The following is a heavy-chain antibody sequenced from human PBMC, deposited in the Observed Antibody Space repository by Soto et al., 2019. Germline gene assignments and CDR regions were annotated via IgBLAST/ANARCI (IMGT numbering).Heavy chain of an antibody. CDR3: AKDPGYGDYEDYFDY. D-gene: IGHD4-17*01. CDR2: MSYDGSNK. Sequence: QVQLVESGGGVVQPGRSLRLSCAASGFAFSTYAMHWVRQAPGKGLEWVAVMSYDGSNKYYADSVKGRFTISRDNSKNTLYLQMNSLRPEDTAVYYCAKDPGYGDYEDYFDYWGQGTLVTVSS. J-gene: IGHJ4*02. CDR1: GFAFSTYA. V-gene: IGHV3-30*18.